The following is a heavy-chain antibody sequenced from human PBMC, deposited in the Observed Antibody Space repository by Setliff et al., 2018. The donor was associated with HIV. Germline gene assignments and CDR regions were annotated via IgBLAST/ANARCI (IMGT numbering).Heavy chain of an antibody. D-gene: IGHD2-2*01. J-gene: IGHJ4*02. V-gene: IGHV3-66*01. Sequence: GGSLRLSCAGSEFSVSSNTMSWIRQAPGKGPEWVSLIYSGGGTYYADSVKGRSTISRDNSKNTLYLQMNSLRAEDTAVYYCGKLQLLDYWGQGTLVTVSS. CDR3: GKLQLLDY. CDR1: EFSVSSNT. CDR2: IYSGGGT.